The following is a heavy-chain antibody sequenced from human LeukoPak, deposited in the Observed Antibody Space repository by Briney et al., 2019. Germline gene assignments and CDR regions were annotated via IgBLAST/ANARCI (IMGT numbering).Heavy chain of an antibody. J-gene: IGHJ6*02. CDR2: INSDGSST. Sequence: TGGSLRLSCAASGFMFNNYAMSWVRQAPGKGLEWISRINSDGSSTSYADSVKGRFTISRDNAKNTLYLQMNSLRAEDTAVYYCTGHYYDSSGYYSYYYYGMDVWGQGTTVTVSS. V-gene: IGHV3-74*01. D-gene: IGHD3-22*01. CDR3: TGHYYDSSGYYSYYYYGMDV. CDR1: GFMFNNYA.